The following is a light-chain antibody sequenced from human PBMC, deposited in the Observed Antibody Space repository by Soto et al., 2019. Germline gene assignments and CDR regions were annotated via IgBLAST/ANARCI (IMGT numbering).Light chain of an antibody. CDR1: QSISSW. J-gene: IGKJ1*01. CDR2: DAS. V-gene: IGKV1-5*01. CDR3: QQYNSYSRT. Sequence: QMTQSHFSLSASVGNRVTITFRASQSISSWLAWYQQKPGKAPKLLIYDASSLESGVPSRFSGSGSGTEFTLTISSLQPDDFATYYCQQYNSYSRTFGQGTKVAIK.